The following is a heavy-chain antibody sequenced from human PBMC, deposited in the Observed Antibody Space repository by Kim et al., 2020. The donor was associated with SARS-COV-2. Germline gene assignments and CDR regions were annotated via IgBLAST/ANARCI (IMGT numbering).Heavy chain of an antibody. CDR2: IWYDGSNK. J-gene: IGHJ4*02. CDR1: GFTFSSYG. D-gene: IGHD5-18*01. Sequence: GGSLRLSCAASGFTFSSYGMHWVRQAPGKGLEWVAVIWYDGSNKYYADSVKGRFIISRDNSKNTLYLQMNSLRAEDTAVYYCARPNVDTAMVYFDYWGQGTLVTVSS. V-gene: IGHV3-33*01. CDR3: ARPNVDTAMVYFDY.